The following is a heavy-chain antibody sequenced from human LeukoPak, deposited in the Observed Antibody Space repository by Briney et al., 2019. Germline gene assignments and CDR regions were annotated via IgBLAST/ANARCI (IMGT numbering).Heavy chain of an antibody. V-gene: IGHV4-59*01. CDR3: ARPGDSYYYYMDV. Sequence: SETLSLTCTVSGGSISSYYWSWIRQPPGKGLEWIGYVYYSGSTNYNPSLKSRVTISVDTSKNQFSLKLSSVTAADTAVYYCARPGDSYYYYMDVWGKGTTVTVSS. CDR2: VYYSGST. D-gene: IGHD3-10*01. CDR1: GGSISSYY. J-gene: IGHJ6*03.